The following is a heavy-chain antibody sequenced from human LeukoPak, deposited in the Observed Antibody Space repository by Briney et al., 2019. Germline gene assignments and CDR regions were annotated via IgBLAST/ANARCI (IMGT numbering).Heavy chain of an antibody. CDR2: IYYSGST. Sequence: SETLSLTCTVSGGSISSSSYYWGWIRQPPGKGLEWIGSIYYSGSTYYNPSLKSRVTISVDTSKNQFSLKLSSVTAADTAVYYCASTLTDYGDYGGYYFDYWGQGTLVTVSS. J-gene: IGHJ4*02. CDR1: GGSISSSSYY. V-gene: IGHV4-39*07. CDR3: ASTLTDYGDYGGYYFDY. D-gene: IGHD4-17*01.